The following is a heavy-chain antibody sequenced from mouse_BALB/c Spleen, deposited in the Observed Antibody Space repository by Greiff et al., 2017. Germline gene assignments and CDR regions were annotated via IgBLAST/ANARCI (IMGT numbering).Heavy chain of an antibody. CDR3: ARDRGLRHFDY. J-gene: IGHJ2*01. CDR2: ISSGGSYT. CDR1: GFTFSSYA. D-gene: IGHD2-4*01. V-gene: IGHV5-9-4*01. Sequence: EVKLVESGGGLVKPGGSLKLSCAASGFTFSSYAMSWVRQSPEKRLEWVAEISSGGSYTYYPDTVTGRFTISRDNAKNTLYLEMSSLRSEDTAMYYCARDRGLRHFDYWGQGTTLTVSS.